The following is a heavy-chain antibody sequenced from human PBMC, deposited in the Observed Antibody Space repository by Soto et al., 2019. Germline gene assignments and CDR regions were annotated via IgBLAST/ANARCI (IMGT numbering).Heavy chain of an antibody. CDR3: ARHTPAISISYH. D-gene: IGHD2-15*01. J-gene: IGHJ4*02. CDR1: CGSISNCGYY. Sequence: SETLSLTCTVSCGSISNCGYYWSWIRQHPGKGLEWIGYIYYSGSTYYNPSLKSRVTISVDTSKNQFSLKLSSVTAADTAVYYCARHTPAISISYHWGQGTLVTVSS. V-gene: IGHV4-31*03. CDR2: IYYSGST.